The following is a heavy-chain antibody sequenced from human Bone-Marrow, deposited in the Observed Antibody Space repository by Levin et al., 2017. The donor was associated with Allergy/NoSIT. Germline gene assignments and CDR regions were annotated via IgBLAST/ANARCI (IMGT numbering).Heavy chain of an antibody. V-gene: IGHV3-74*01. D-gene: IGHD2-2*01. CDR3: VRGGCSSTSCLDY. CDR1: VFTFSPYY. J-gene: IGHJ4*02. Sequence: EASVKVSCAASVFTFSPYYMHWVRQAPGKGLAWVSNIHSDTTITNYADSVKGRFTISRDNAKNTLYLQMNSLRAEDTAVYYCVRGGCSSTSCLDYWGQGTLVTVSS. CDR2: IHSDTTIT.